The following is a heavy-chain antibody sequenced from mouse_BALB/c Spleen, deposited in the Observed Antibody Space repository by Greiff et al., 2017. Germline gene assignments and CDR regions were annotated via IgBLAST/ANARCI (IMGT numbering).Heavy chain of an antibody. CDR3: ARAGSSYYYAMDY. CDR2: ISSGSSTI. CDR1: GFTFSSFG. D-gene: IGHD1-1*01. J-gene: IGHJ4*01. Sequence: EVHLVESGGGLVQPGGSRKLSCAASGFTFSSFGMHWVRQAPEKGLEWVAYISSGSSTIYYADTVKGRFTISRDNPKNTLFLQMTSLSSDDTAMYYCARAGSSYYYAMDYWGQGTSVTVSS. V-gene: IGHV5-17*02.